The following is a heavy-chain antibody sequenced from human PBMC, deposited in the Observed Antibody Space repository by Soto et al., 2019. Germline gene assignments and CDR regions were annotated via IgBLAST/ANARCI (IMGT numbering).Heavy chain of an antibody. J-gene: IGHJ4*02. V-gene: IGHV4-30-2*01. CDR1: GGSISSGGYS. CDR2: IYHSGST. D-gene: IGHD4-4*01. CDR3: ASSSNYVWFDY. Sequence: SETLSLTCAVSGGSISSGGYSWIWIRQPPGKGLEWIGYIYHSGSTYYNPSLKSRVTISVDRSKNQFSLKLSSVTAADTAVYYCASSSNYVWFDYWGQGTLVTVSS.